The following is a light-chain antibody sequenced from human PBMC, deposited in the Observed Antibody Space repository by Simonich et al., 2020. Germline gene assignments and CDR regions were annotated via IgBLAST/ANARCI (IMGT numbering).Light chain of an antibody. Sequence: SYELTQPPSVSVSPGQTASITRSGDKVGDKYACWYQQKPGPSPVLVIYQDSKRPAGIPERFSGSNSGNTAPLTISGTQAMDEADYYCQAWDSSVVFGGGTKLTVL. CDR1: KVGDKY. CDR2: QDS. V-gene: IGLV3-1*01. CDR3: QAWDSSVV. J-gene: IGLJ2*01.